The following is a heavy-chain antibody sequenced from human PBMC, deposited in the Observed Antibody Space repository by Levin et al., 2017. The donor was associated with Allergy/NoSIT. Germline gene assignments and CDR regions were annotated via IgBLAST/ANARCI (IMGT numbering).Heavy chain of an antibody. CDR3: ARGGRYCSGGSCYNKRNWFDP. V-gene: IGHV4-34*01. Sequence: SQTLSLTCAVYGGSFSGYYWSWIRQPPGKGLEWIGEINHSGSTNYNPSLKSRVTISVDTSKNQFSLKLSSVTAADTAVYYCARGGRYCSGGSCYNKRNWFDPWGQGTLVTVSS. CDR2: INHSGST. J-gene: IGHJ5*02. D-gene: IGHD2-15*01. CDR1: GGSFSGYY.